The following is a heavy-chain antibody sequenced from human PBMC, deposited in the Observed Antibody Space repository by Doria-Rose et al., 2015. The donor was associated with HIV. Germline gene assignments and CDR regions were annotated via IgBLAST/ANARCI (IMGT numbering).Heavy chain of an antibody. V-gene: IGHV2-26*01. CDR3: ARIKSSRWYHKYYFDF. CDR1: GVSLSSPGVG. D-gene: IGHD6-13*01. CDR2: IFSDDER. Sequence: QITLKESGPVLVKPTETLTLTCTVSGVSLSSPGVGVSWIRQPPGKALEWLAHIFSDDERYYKTYLTSRLTISRGTSKSQVVLTMTDMDPVDTATYYCARIKSSRWYHKYYFDFWGQGTLVIVSA. J-gene: IGHJ4*02.